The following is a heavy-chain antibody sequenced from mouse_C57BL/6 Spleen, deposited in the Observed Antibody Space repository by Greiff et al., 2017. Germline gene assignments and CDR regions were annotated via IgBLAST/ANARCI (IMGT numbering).Heavy chain of an antibody. CDR1: GFTFSDYG. CDR2: ISSGSSTI. J-gene: IGHJ2*01. D-gene: IGHD2-2*01. V-gene: IGHV5-17*01. Sequence: EVMLVESGGGLVKPGGSLKLSCAASGFTFSDYGMHWVRQAPEKGLEWVAYISSGSSTIYSADTVKGRFTISRDNAKNTLFLQMTSLRSEDTAMYYCARNGYDAYFDYWGQGTTLTVSS. CDR3: ARNGYDAYFDY.